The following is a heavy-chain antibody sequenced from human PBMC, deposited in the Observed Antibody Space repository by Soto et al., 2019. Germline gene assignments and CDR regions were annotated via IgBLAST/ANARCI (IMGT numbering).Heavy chain of an antibody. D-gene: IGHD3-22*01. V-gene: IGHV1-69*13. J-gene: IGHJ6*02. CDR2: IIPIFGTA. Sequence: ASVKVSCKASGGTFSSYAISWVRQAPGQGLEWMGGIIPIFGTANYAQKFQGRVTITADESTSTAYMELSSLRSEDTAVYYCARDRGYDSSGYYDYYGMDVWGQGTTVTVSS. CDR1: GGTFSSYA. CDR3: ARDRGYDSSGYYDYYGMDV.